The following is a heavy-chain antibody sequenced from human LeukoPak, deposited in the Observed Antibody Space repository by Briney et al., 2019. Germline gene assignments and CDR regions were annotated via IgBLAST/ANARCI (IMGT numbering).Heavy chain of an antibody. J-gene: IGHJ4*02. CDR2: IFSPGAT. CDR1: GGSISTSTYY. V-gene: IGHV4-39*01. CDR3: ARRPGYSGSQRGYYNY. D-gene: IGHD5-12*01. Sequence: PSETLSLTCTVSGGSISTSTYYWGWIRQPPGQGPEWLGGIFSPGATYYNPSLKTRVTMSVDTSKNQFSLKLNSVTAADTAVYYCARRPGYSGSQRGYYNYWGQGTLVTVSS.